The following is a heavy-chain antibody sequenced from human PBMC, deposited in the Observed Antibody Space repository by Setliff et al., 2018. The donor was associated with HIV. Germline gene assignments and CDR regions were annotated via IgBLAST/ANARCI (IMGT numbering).Heavy chain of an antibody. V-gene: IGHV4-39*01. Sequence: LSLTCTVSGASIRTGSYYWGWIRQPPGKGLEWIGTIYYSGTTYYNPSVKSRVTISVDTSKNQFSLNLTSVTATDTAVYFCARHKVISKLGGLIQDYFYYGLDAWGQGTTVTVSS. J-gene: IGHJ6*02. CDR1: GASIRTGSYY. CDR2: IYYSGTT. CDR3: ARHKVISKLGGLIQDYFYYGLDA. D-gene: IGHD3-16*01.